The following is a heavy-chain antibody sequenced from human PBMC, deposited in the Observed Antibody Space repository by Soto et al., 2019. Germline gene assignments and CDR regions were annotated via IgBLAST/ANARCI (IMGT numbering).Heavy chain of an antibody. CDR1: GGYISSSISF. CDR2: VYYSGST. D-gene: IGHD2-8*01. Sequence: KSLETLSLTCIVSGGYISSSISFWPWIRQPPGKGLEWLGNVYYSGSTYFNPSLKGRVTVSMDMSKNQFSLKLTAVAAADSAIYYSARHPDVIGHCTYDSCHGSYHFGMDVWGQGTTVTVSS. V-gene: IGHV4-39*01. J-gene: IGHJ6*02. CDR3: ARHPDVIGHCTYDSCHGSYHFGMDV.